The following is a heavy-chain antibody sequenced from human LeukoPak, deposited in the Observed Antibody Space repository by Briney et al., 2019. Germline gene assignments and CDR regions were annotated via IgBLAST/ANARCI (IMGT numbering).Heavy chain of an antibody. J-gene: IGHJ6*02. V-gene: IGHV1-2*02. D-gene: IGHD2-2*02. CDR3: ARRDCSSTSCYNANYGLDV. CDR2: MNPNSGGT. Sequence: ASVKAPCKASGYTFSDYSLHWVRQAPGQGLEWMGWMNPNSGGTNYARKFQGRVTMTRDTSISTAFMELSRLRSDDTAVYYCARRDCSSTSCYNANYGLDVWGQGTTVTVSS. CDR1: GYTFSDYS.